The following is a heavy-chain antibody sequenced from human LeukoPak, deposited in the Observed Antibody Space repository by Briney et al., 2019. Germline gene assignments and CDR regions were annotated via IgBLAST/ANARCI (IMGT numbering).Heavy chain of an antibody. CDR2: IYTSGST. CDR1: GGSISSGSYY. CDR3: ARGVNDYVWGSS. Sequence: SETLSLTCTVSGGSISSGSYYWSWIRQPAGKGLEWIGRIYTSGSTNYNPSLKSRVTISVDTSKNQFSLKLSSVTAADTAVYYCARGVNDYVWGSSWGQGTLVTVSS. J-gene: IGHJ5*02. D-gene: IGHD3-16*01. V-gene: IGHV4-61*02.